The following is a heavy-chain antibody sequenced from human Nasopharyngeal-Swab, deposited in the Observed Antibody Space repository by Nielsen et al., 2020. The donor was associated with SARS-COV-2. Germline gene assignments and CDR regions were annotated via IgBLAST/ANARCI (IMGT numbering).Heavy chain of an antibody. Sequence: SETLSLTCAVYGGSFSGYYWSWIRQPPGKGLEWIGEINHSGSTNYNPSLKSRVTISVDTSKNQFSLKLSSVTAADTAVYYCARGRLYYDFLSGYWFDPWGQGTLVTVSS. D-gene: IGHD3-3*01. V-gene: IGHV4-34*01. CDR2: INHSGST. J-gene: IGHJ5*02. CDR1: GGSFSGYY. CDR3: ARGRLYYDFLSGYWFDP.